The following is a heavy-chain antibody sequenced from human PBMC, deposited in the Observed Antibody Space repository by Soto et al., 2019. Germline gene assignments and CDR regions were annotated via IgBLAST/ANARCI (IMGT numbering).Heavy chain of an antibody. CDR1: GFTFSSYA. CDR3: AKVLLWFGEPSRLGY. CDR2: ISGSGGST. Sequence: EVQLLESGGGLVQPGGSLRLSCAASGFTFSSYAMSWVRQAPGKGLEWVSAISGSGGSTYYADSVKGRFTISRDNSKNTLYLPMNSLRAEDTGVYYCAKVLLWFGEPSRLGYWGQGTLATVSS. D-gene: IGHD3-10*01. V-gene: IGHV3-23*01. J-gene: IGHJ4*02.